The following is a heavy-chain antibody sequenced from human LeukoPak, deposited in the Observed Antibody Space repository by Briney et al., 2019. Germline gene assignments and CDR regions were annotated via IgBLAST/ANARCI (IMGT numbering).Heavy chain of an antibody. CDR2: ISSSGSTI. Sequence: GGSLRLSCAASGFTFSDYYMSWIRQAPGKGLEWVSYISSSGSTIYYADSVKGRFTISRDNSKNTLYLQMNSLRAEDTAVYYCARAIRGYSGYDYYWGQGTLVTVSS. CDR1: GFTFSDYY. V-gene: IGHV3-11*04. D-gene: IGHD5-12*01. CDR3: ARAIRGYSGYDYY. J-gene: IGHJ4*02.